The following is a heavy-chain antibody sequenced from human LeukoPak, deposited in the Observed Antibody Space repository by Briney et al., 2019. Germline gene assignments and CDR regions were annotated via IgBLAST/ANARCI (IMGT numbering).Heavy chain of an antibody. D-gene: IGHD6-19*01. J-gene: IGHJ4*02. CDR1: GYTFSTYG. CDR2: ISGRNGNA. CDR3: ARYLGHSSGSKRGFDY. V-gene: IGHV1-18*01. Sequence: GASVKVSCKTSGYTFSTYGISWVRQAPGQGLEWLGWISGRNGNANYVQEFQGRVTMTTDTSTTTAYMELRSPTSDDTAVYFCARYLGHSSGSKRGFDYWGQGTPVIVSS.